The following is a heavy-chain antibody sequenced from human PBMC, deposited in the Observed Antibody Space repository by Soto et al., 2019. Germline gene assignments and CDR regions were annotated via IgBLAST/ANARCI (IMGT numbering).Heavy chain of an antibody. V-gene: IGHV4-61*01. D-gene: IGHD2-8*01. Sequence: PSETLSLTCTVSGGSVSSGSYYWSWIRQPPGKGLEWIGYIYYSGSTNYNPSLKSRVTISVDTSKNQFSLKLSSVTAADTDVYYCARVYAYYFDYWGQGTLVNVSS. CDR1: GGSVSSGSYY. CDR2: IYYSGST. CDR3: ARVYAYYFDY. J-gene: IGHJ4*02.